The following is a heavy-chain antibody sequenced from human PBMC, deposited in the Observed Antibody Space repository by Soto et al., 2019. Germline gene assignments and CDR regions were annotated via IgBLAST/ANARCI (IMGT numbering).Heavy chain of an antibody. CDR2: IYYSGST. CDR3: ATYIAARPPYGMDV. Sequence: PEETLCLTCTVSGGSISSGGYYWSWIRQHPGKGLEWIGSIYYSGSTYYNPSLKSRVTISVDTSKNQFSLKLSSVTAADTAVYYCATYIAARPPYGMDVWGQGTTVNVSS. CDR1: GGSISSGGYY. V-gene: IGHV4-39*01. D-gene: IGHD6-6*01. J-gene: IGHJ6*02.